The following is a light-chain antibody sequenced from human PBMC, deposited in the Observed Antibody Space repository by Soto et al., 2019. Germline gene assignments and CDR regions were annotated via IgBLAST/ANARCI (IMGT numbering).Light chain of an antibody. CDR3: QQYSSSLVYT. CDR1: QTVNNRY. Sequence: EIVLTQSPGTLSLSPGERATLSCRASQTVNNRYLAWYQQKSGQAPRLLIYGASSRATGIPDRFSGSGSGTDFTLIISRLEPEDFAVYYCQQYSSSLVYTFGQGTKLEIK. J-gene: IGKJ2*01. CDR2: GAS. V-gene: IGKV3-20*01.